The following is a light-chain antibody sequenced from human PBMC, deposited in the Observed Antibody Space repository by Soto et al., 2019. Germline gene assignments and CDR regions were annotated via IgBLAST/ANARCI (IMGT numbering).Light chain of an antibody. V-gene: IGKV3-15*01. CDR3: HQYNSWPPGT. Sequence: EIVLTQSPAILSVSPGERATLSCRASQSISRSLAWYQQKPGQAPRLLISDASTRATGIPSRFSGSGSGTEFTLTISSLQSEDFALYYCHQYNSWPPGTFGHGTKVEIK. J-gene: IGKJ2*01. CDR2: DAS. CDR1: QSISRS.